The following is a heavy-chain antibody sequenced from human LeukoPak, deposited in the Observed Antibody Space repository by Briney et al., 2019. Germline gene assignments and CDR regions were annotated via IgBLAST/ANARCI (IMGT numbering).Heavy chain of an antibody. CDR2: INHSGST. V-gene: IGHV4-34*01. CDR3: ARDRWGFFES. J-gene: IGHJ4*02. D-gene: IGHD3-16*01. Sequence: SETLSLTCAVYGGSFSGYYWSWIRQPPGKGLEWIGEINHSGSTNYNPSLKSRVTISVDTSKNQFSLKLSSVTAADTAVYYCARDRWGFFESWGQGTLVTVSS. CDR1: GGSFSGYY.